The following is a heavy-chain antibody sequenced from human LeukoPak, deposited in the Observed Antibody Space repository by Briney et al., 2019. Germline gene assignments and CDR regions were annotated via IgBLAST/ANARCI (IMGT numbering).Heavy chain of an antibody. CDR3: ARDRSYYDSSGHYYGGWFDP. D-gene: IGHD3-22*01. J-gene: IGHJ5*02. Sequence: SETLSLTCTVSGGSISSGSDYWSWIRQPAGKGLECLGRIYTRGTTNYNPSLKSRVTILVDTSKNQFSLRLSSVTAADTAVYYCARDRSYYDSSGHYYGGWFDPWGQGTLVTVSS. V-gene: IGHV4-61*02. CDR2: IYTRGTT. CDR1: GGSISSGSDY.